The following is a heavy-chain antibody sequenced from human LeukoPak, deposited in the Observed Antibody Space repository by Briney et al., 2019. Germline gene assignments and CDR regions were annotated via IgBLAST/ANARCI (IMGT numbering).Heavy chain of an antibody. Sequence: GASVKVSCMASGYTFTGYYMHWVRQAPGQGLEWMGIINPSGGSTSYAQKCQGRVTMTRDTSTSTVYMELSSLRSEDTAVYYGARAAGYSYERSPEDYWGQGTLVTVSS. D-gene: IGHD5-18*01. V-gene: IGHV1-46*01. CDR3: ARAAGYSYERSPEDY. CDR1: GYTFTGYY. J-gene: IGHJ4*02. CDR2: INPSGGST.